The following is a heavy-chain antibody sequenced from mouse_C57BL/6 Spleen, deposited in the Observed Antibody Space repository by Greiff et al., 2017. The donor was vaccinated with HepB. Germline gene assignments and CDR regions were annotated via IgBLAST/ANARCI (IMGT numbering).Heavy chain of an antibody. D-gene: IGHD2-2*01. CDR1: GFTFSSYA. CDR3: ARDRGYTEAMDY. J-gene: IGHJ4*01. V-gene: IGHV5-4*01. CDR2: ISDGGSYT. Sequence: EVKLVESGGGLVKPGGSLKLSCAASGFTFSSYAMSWVRQTPEKRLEWVATISDGGSYTYYPDNVKGRFTISRDNAKNNLYLQMSHLKSEDTAMYYCARDRGYTEAMDYWGQGTSVTVSS.